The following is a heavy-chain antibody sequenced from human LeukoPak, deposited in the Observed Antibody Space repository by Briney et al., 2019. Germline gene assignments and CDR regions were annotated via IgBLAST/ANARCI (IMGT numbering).Heavy chain of an antibody. CDR2: IIPIFGTA. CDR3: ARAPLRYCSGGSCYPFDY. V-gene: IGHV1-69*05. D-gene: IGHD2-15*01. J-gene: IGHJ4*02. CDR1: GGPFSSYA. Sequence: SVKVSCKASGGPFSSYAISWVRQAPGQGLEWMGGIIPIFGTANYAQKFQGRVTITTDESTSTAYMELSSLRCEDTAVYYCARAPLRYCSGGSCYPFDYWGQGTLVTVSS.